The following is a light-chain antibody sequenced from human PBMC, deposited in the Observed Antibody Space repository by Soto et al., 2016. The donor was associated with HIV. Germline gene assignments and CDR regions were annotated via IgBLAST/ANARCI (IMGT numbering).Light chain of an antibody. CDR2: SAS. J-gene: IGKJ2*01. Sequence: DIQMTQSPSSLSASIGDRVTITCRASQGITSDLGWYQQKPGKAPKRLIYSASSLQSGVPSRFSGSGSGTSFTLRIRSAQPEDSATYFCQQSDTPPYTFGQGTKVQIK. CDR3: QQSDTPPYT. V-gene: IGKV1-17*01. CDR1: QGITSD.